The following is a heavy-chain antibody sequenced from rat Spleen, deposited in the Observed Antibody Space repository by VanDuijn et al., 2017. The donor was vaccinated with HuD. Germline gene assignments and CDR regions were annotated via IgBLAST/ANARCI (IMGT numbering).Heavy chain of an antibody. D-gene: IGHD4-3*01. CDR2: ITPDGGYT. V-gene: IGHV5-58*01. J-gene: IGHJ2*01. CDR1: GFTFSAYW. Sequence: EVQLVEPGGGLVQPGRSLKLSCVASGFTFSAYWMYWVRQAPGKGLEWISSITPDGGYTFYPDSVKGRFTISRDNADNTVYLQMNSLRSEDTATYYCAVSGYGYWGHGVMVTVSS. CDR3: AVSGYGY.